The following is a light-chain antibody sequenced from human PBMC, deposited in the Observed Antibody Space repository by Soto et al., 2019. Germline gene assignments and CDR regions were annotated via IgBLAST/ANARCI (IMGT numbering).Light chain of an antibody. V-gene: IGLV2-8*01. J-gene: IGLJ3*02. CDR1: SSDVGGYNY. CDR2: EVT. Sequence: QSALTQPPSASGSPGQSVTISCTGASSDVGGYNYVSWCQQHPGKAPKLMIYEVTKRPSGVPDLFSGSKSGNTASLTVSGLQAEDEADYYCSSYAGSNNLVFGGGTKVTVL. CDR3: SSYAGSNNLV.